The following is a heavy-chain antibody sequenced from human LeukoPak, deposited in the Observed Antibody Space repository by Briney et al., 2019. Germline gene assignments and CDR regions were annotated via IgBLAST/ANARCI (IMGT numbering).Heavy chain of an antibody. Sequence: ASVKVSCKASGYTFSNYAITWVRQAPGQGLEWMGWISDYNGNTNYAQKFQGRVTMTTDTSTSTAHMELRSLRSDDTAVYYCERGDYYDSSGYFPGMNYWGQGTLVTVSS. J-gene: IGHJ4*02. D-gene: IGHD3-22*01. CDR3: ERGDYYDSSGYFPGMNY. V-gene: IGHV1-18*01. CDR2: ISDYNGNT. CDR1: GYTFSNYA.